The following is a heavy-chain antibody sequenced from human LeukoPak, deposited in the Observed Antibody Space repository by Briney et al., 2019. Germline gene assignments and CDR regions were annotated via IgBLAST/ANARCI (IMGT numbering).Heavy chain of an antibody. D-gene: IGHD5-18*01. CDR2: LISSGDTT. V-gene: IGHV3-23*01. J-gene: IGHJ4*02. Sequence: GGSLRLSCAASGFAFRNYAMSWVRQAPGKGLEWVSSLISSGDTTYYADSVKGRFTISRDNSKNTVHLQMDSLRAEDSAVYYCAKNAGYSYGLYYFDHWGQGTLVTVSS. CDR1: GFAFRNYA. CDR3: AKNAGYSYGLYYFDH.